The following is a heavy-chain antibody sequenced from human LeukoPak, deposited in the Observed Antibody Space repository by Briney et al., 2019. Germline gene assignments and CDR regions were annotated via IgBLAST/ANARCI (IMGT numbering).Heavy chain of an antibody. Sequence: GGSLRLSYAASGFTFSSYAMHWVRQAPGKGLEWVAVISYDGSNKYYADSVKGRFTISRDNSKNTLYLQMNSLRAEDTAVYYCAREYSSSWPHDAFDIWGQGTMVTVSS. V-gene: IGHV3-30-3*01. CDR2: ISYDGSNK. CDR1: GFTFSSYA. CDR3: AREYSSSWPHDAFDI. J-gene: IGHJ3*02. D-gene: IGHD6-13*01.